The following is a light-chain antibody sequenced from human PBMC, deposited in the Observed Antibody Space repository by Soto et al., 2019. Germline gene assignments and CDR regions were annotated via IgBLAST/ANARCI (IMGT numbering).Light chain of an antibody. Sequence: QLLLTQSPAASASLGASVKLTSTLSSGHSNYAIAWHQQQSEKGPRYLMKLNSDGSHSKGDGIPDRFSGSSSGAERYLTISSLQSEDEADYYCQTWGSGIVVFGGGTKLTVL. J-gene: IGLJ2*01. CDR3: QTWGSGIVV. CDR2: LNSDGSH. CDR1: SGHSNYA. V-gene: IGLV4-69*01.